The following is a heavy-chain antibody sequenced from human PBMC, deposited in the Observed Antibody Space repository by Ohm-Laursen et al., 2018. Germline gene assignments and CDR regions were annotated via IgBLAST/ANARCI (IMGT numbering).Heavy chain of an antibody. Sequence: GTLSLTCAVSGYSITTGFYWGRIRQPPGKGLEWIGSIYYSGSTYYNPPLKSRVTISVDTSKNQFSLKLSSVTAADTAVYYCARDYGGNLENYFDYWGQGTLVTVSS. V-gene: IGHV4-38-2*02. CDR2: IYYSGST. CDR3: ARDYGGNLENYFDY. D-gene: IGHD4-23*01. J-gene: IGHJ4*01. CDR1: GYSITTGFY.